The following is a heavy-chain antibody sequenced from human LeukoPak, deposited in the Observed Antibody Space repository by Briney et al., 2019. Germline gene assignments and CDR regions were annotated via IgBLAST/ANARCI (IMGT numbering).Heavy chain of an antibody. J-gene: IGHJ4*02. V-gene: IGHV3-53*01. Sequence: RGSLRLSPAAPRFTLCSNYMSWVRQAPGRGLELVSVIYSAGSTYYADSVKGRFTISRDNSQNTLYLQMNSLRAEDTAVYYCARVLYSGYDYWGQGTLVTVSS. CDR3: ARVLYSGYDY. CDR1: RFTLCSNY. D-gene: IGHD5-12*01. CDR2: IYSAGST.